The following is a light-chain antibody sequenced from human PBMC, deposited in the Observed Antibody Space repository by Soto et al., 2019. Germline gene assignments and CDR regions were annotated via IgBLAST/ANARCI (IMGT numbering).Light chain of an antibody. V-gene: IGLV2-11*01. CDR3: CSYAGSYTLV. CDR2: DVN. J-gene: IGLJ2*01. Sequence: QSALTQPRSVSGSPGQSVTLSCTGTSSDVGGYHYVSWYQHHPGKAPKIIIFDVNKRPSGVPDRFSGSKSGNTASLTISGLQTEDEADYYCCSYAGSYTLVFGGGTKRTFL. CDR1: SSDVGGYHY.